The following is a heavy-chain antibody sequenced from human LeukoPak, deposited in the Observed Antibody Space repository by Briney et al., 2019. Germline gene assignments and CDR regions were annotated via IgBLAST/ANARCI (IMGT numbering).Heavy chain of an antibody. CDR2: IIPIFGIA. V-gene: IGHV1-69*04. D-gene: IGHD2-15*01. CDR3: ASSDLGYCSGGSCQTFDY. Sequence: SVKVSCKASGGTFSSYAISWVRQAPGQGLEWMGRIIPIFGIANYAQKFQGRVTITADKSTSTAYMELSSLRSEDTAVYYCASSDLGYCSGGSCQTFDYWGQGTLVTISS. CDR1: GGTFSSYA. J-gene: IGHJ4*02.